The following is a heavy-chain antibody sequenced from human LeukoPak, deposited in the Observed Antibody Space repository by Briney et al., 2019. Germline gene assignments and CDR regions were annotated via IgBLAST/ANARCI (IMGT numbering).Heavy chain of an antibody. J-gene: IGHJ4*02. CDR1: GFTFSSYA. D-gene: IGHD6-13*01. Sequence: PGGSLRLSCAASGFTFSSYAMSWVRQAPGKGLEWVSAISGSGGSTYYADSVKGRFTISRDNSKNTLYLQMNSLRAEDTAVYYCAKDRNAYSSSPYYYFDYWGQGTLVTVSS. CDR2: ISGSGGST. V-gene: IGHV3-23*01. CDR3: AKDRNAYSSSPYYYFDY.